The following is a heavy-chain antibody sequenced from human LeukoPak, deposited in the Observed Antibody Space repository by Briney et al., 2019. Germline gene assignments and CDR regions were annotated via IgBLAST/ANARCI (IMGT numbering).Heavy chain of an antibody. J-gene: IGHJ4*02. CDR1: GGSISSGSYY. V-gene: IGHV4-61*02. D-gene: IGHD2-8*02. CDR3: ARGYWFYFDY. Sequence: PSETLSLTCTVSGGSISSGSYYWSWIRQRAGKGLEWIGRIYTSGSTKYNPSLKSRVTISVDTSKNQFSLKLSSVTAADTAVYYCARGYWFYFDYWGQGTLVTVSS. CDR2: IYTSGST.